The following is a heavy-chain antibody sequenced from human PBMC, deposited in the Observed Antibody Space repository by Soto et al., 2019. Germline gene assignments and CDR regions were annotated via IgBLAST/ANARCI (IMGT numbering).Heavy chain of an antibody. Sequence: GGSLRLSGAASRFAFSNKAMSWGRQGPGKGREWVSGIRGSRHHTFYAASGKGGFIISRDSSKNMLYLQIGSLSVDDTAIYYCAQDPARYPYSYSVDYSYYRMEVWGQGTAVTVSS. V-gene: IGHV3-23*01. CDR1: RFAFSNKA. CDR3: AQDPARYPYSYSVDYSYYRMEV. CDR2: IRGSRHHT. D-gene: IGHD3-10*01. J-gene: IGHJ6*02.